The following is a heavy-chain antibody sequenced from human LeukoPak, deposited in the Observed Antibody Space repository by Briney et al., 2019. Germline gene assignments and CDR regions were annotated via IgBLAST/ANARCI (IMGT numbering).Heavy chain of an antibody. D-gene: IGHD3-22*01. Sequence: SETLSLTCTVSGGSISSSSYYWGWIRQPPGKGLEWIGSIYHSGSTYYNPSLKSRVTISVDTSKNQFSLKLSSVTAADTAVYYCARVPYYYDSSGGNYFDYWGQGTLVTVSS. CDR3: ARVPYYYDSSGGNYFDY. V-gene: IGHV4-39*07. J-gene: IGHJ4*02. CDR2: IYHSGST. CDR1: GGSISSSSYY.